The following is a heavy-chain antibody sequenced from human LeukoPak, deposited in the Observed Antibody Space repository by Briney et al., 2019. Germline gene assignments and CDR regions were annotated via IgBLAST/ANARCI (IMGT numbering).Heavy chain of an antibody. CDR3: ARELNYDSSGYYFDY. CDR1: GYTFTVYF. D-gene: IGHD3-22*01. J-gene: IGHJ4*02. V-gene: IGHV1-2*02. CDR2: INPNSGGT. Sequence: GTVNVSCKASGYTFTVYFMHWVRQSPGQGLEWMGWINPNSGGTNYAQKFQGRVTMTRDTSISTAYMELSRLRSDDTAVYYCARELNYDSSGYYFDYWGRGSLVAVSS.